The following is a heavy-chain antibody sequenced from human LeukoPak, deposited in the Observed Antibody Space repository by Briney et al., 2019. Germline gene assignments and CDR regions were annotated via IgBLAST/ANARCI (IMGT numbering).Heavy chain of an antibody. CDR2: ISGSGGST. Sequence: GGSLRLSCAASGFSFSSYAMSWVRQAPGKGLELDSAISGSGGSTYYADSVKGRFTISRDNSKNTLYLQMNSLRAEDTAVYYCAKDQSGDYFPFDYWGQGTLVTVSS. J-gene: IGHJ4*02. CDR3: AKDQSGDYFPFDY. D-gene: IGHD2-21*02. CDR1: GFSFSSYA. V-gene: IGHV3-23*01.